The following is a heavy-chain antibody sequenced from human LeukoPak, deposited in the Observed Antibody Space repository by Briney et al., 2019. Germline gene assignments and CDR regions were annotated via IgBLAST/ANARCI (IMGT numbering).Heavy chain of an antibody. CDR3: ARQVAAAAYFDY. V-gene: IGHV3-64*01. J-gene: IGHJ4*02. CDR1: GFTFSSFA. D-gene: IGHD6-13*01. CDR2: ISSNGGGT. Sequence: PGGSLRLSCAVSGFTFSSFAVHWVRQAPGKGLEYVSAISSNGGGTYYANSVKGRFTISRDNSKNTLYLQMGSLRAEDMAVYYCARQVAAAAYFDYWGQGTLVTVSS.